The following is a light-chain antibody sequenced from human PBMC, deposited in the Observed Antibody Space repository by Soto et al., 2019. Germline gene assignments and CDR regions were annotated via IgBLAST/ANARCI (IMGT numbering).Light chain of an antibody. J-gene: IGKJ5*01. CDR3: QHSNNHPIS. Sequence: TQSPSSISASVGDRVTITCRASQAVNSWLAWFQQKPGMAPKLVIYDVSSLQSGVPSRFSGSGSGTEFTLTISSLQPEDFATYYCQHSNNHPISFGQVTILDI. CDR1: QAVNSW. V-gene: IGKV1-12*01. CDR2: DVS.